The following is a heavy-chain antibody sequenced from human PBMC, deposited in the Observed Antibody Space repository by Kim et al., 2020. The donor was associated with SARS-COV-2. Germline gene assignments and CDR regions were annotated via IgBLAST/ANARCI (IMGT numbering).Heavy chain of an antibody. CDR2: ISSSSSYT. CDR3: SRDHGPYYYDSSGYYYYSV. V-gene: IGHV3-11*05. Sequence: GGSLRLSCAASGFTFSDYYMSWIRQAPGKGLEWVSYISSSSSYTNYADSVKGRFTISRDNAKNSLYLQMKSLRAEDTAVYYCSRDHGPYYYDSSGYYYYSVWGQGTLVTVSS. CDR1: GFTFSDYY. D-gene: IGHD3-22*01. J-gene: IGHJ4*02.